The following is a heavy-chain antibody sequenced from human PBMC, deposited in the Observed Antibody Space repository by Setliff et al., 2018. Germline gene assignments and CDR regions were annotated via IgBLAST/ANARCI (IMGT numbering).Heavy chain of an antibody. CDR3: AASYGSGSYYDY. V-gene: IGHV1-24*01. D-gene: IGHD3-10*01. CDR2: FDPEDGET. CDR1: GYTLTELS. J-gene: IGHJ4*02. Sequence: ASVKVSCKVSGYTLTELSMHWVRQAPGNGLEWMGGFDPEDGETIYAQKFQGRVTMTEDTSTDTAYMELSSLRSEDTAVYYRAASYGSGSYYDYWGQGTLVTVSS.